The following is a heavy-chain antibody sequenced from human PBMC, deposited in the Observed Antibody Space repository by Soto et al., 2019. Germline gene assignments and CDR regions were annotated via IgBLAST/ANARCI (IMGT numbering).Heavy chain of an antibody. Sequence: ASVKVSCKASGYTFTSYAMHWVRQAPGQRLEWMGWINAGNGNTKYSQKFQGRVTITRDTSASTAYMELSSLRSEDTAVYYCARDGIGYCTNGVCPTPFDDWGQGTLVTVSS. V-gene: IGHV1-3*01. D-gene: IGHD2-8*01. CDR2: INAGNGNT. CDR1: GYTFTSYA. J-gene: IGHJ4*02. CDR3: ARDGIGYCTNGVCPTPFDD.